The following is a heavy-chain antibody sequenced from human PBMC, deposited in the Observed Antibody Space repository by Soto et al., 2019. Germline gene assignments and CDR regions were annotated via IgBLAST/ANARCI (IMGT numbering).Heavy chain of an antibody. CDR2: TWFDGSQQ. Sequence: QVQLVESGGGVVQPGTSLRLSCAASGFSFSRFGMHWVRQAPGKGLEWVAITWFDGSQQYYADSVKGRFTISRDISNNILYLQMNSLRAEDTAVYYCTRANTSPFDYWGQGTLVTVSS. V-gene: IGHV3-33*01. CDR3: TRANTSPFDY. J-gene: IGHJ4*02. CDR1: GFSFSRFG.